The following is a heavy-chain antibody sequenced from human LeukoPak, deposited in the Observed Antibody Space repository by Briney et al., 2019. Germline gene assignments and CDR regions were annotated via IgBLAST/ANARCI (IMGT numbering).Heavy chain of an antibody. CDR1: GFTVSSNY. CDR3: AREYSHYYYMDV. D-gene: IGHD5-18*01. CDR2: IYGGGST. J-gene: IGHJ6*03. V-gene: IGHV3-53*01. Sequence: GGSLRLSCAASGFTVSSNYLSWVRQAPGKGVEWVSVIYGGGSTYYADSVKGRFTISRDNSKNTLYLQMNSLRAEDTAVYYCAREYSHYYYMDVWGKGTTVTISS.